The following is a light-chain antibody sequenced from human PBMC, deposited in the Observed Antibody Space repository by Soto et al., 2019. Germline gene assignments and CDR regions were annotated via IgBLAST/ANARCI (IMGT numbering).Light chain of an antibody. J-gene: IGLJ1*01. CDR3: GTWDSSLSASYV. CDR2: ENN. CDR1: SSNIGNNY. V-gene: IGLV1-51*02. Sequence: QSVLTQPPSVSAAPXQKVTXXCSGGSSNIGNNYVSWYQQLPGTAPKLLIYENNKRPSGIPDRFSGSKSGTSATLGITGLQTGDEADYYCGTWDSSLSASYVFGTGTKLTVL.